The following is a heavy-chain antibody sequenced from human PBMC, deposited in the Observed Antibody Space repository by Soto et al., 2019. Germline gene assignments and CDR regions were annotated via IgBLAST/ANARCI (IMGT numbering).Heavy chain of an antibody. Sequence: QITLKESSPTLVKPTQTLTLTCTFSGFSLSTSGVGVGWIRQPPGKALEWLALIYWDDDKRYSPSLKSRLTIHKDTSKNQVVLTMTNMDPVDTATYYCAHSLYDYVWGTNWFDPWGQGTLVTVSS. CDR3: AHSLYDYVWGTNWFDP. V-gene: IGHV2-5*02. CDR2: IYWDDDK. D-gene: IGHD3-16*01. J-gene: IGHJ5*02. CDR1: GFSLSTSGVG.